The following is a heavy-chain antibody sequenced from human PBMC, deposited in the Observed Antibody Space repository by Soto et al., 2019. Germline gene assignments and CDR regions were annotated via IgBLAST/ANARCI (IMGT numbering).Heavy chain of an antibody. CDR1: GYSISSGYY. V-gene: IGHV4-38-2*01. CDR3: ARAPGYYDFWSGYYTTYSYYFDY. D-gene: IGHD3-3*01. CDR2: IYHSGST. Sequence: SETLSLTCAVSGYSISSGYYWGWIRQPPGKGLEWIGSIYHSGSTYYNPSLKSRVTISVDTSKNQFSLKLSSVTAADTAVYYCARAPGYYDFWSGYYTTYSYYFDYWGQGTLVTVS. J-gene: IGHJ4*02.